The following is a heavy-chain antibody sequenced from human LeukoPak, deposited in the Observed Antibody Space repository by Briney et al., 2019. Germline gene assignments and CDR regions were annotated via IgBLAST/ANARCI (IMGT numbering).Heavy chain of an antibody. CDR1: GGSISSGGYS. D-gene: IGHD3-22*01. Sequence: PSETLSLTCAVSGGSISSGGYSWSWIRQPPGKGLEWIGYIYHSGGTYYNPSLKSRVTISVDRSKNQFSPKLSSVTAADTAVYYCARGKNYYDSSGYYYFDYWGQGTLVTVSS. V-gene: IGHV4-30-2*01. CDR2: IYHSGGT. J-gene: IGHJ4*02. CDR3: ARGKNYYDSSGYYYFDY.